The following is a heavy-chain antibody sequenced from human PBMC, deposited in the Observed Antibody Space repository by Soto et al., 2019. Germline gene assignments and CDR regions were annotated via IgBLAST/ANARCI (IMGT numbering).Heavy chain of an antibody. V-gene: IGHV1-8*01. CDR2: MNPNSGNT. D-gene: IGHD6-25*01. Sequence: QVQLVQSGAEVKKPGASVKVSCKASGYTFTSYDINWVRQATGQGLEWMGWMNPNSGNTGYAQKFQGRVTMTRNTSISTAYTALSSLRSEGTAVYYCARELYSGVRFDPWGQGTLVTVSS. J-gene: IGHJ5*02. CDR3: ARELYSGVRFDP. CDR1: GYTFTSYD.